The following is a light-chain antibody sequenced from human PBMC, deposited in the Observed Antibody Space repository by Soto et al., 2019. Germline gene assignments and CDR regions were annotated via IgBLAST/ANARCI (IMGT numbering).Light chain of an antibody. V-gene: IGKV1-39*01. Sequence: DIQMTQSPASLSASVGDRVTITCRASESISTFLNWYQQKPGKAPNLLVYAASGLQSGVPSRFSGSGSGTDFTLTISSLQPEDFATYYCQQSFRTPITFGQGTRLEIK. CDR3: QQSFRTPIT. J-gene: IGKJ5*01. CDR2: AAS. CDR1: ESISTF.